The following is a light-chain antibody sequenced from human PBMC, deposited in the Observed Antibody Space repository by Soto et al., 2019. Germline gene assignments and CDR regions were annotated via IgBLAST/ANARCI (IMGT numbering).Light chain of an antibody. CDR2: EVS. CDR1: SSDVGGYNF. CDR3: SSYTSSSSRV. V-gene: IGLV2-14*01. J-gene: IGLJ3*02. Sequence: QSALTQPASASGSPGQSITISCTGTSSDVGGYNFVSWYQQHPGKAPKLLIYEVSYRPSGVSNRFSGSKSGNTASLTIFGLQAEDEGDYYCSSYTSSSSRVFGGGTKLTVL.